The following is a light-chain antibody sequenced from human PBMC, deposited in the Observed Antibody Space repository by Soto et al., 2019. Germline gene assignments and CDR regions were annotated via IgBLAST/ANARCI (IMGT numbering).Light chain of an antibody. CDR1: SSDVGSYNL. V-gene: IGLV2-23*02. CDR2: EVY. J-gene: IGLJ1*01. Sequence: QPVLTQPASVSGSPGQSITISCTGSSSDVGSYNLVSWYQHHPGKGPKLMIYEVYKRPSGVSNRFSGSKSGNTASLTIAGLQADDEADYFCSSYVGGSTYVFGPATKLTVL. CDR3: SSYVGGSTYV.